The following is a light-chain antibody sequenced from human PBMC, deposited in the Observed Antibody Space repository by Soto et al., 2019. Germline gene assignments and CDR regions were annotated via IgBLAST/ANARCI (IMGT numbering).Light chain of an antibody. CDR3: CSYAGSSSVV. V-gene: IGLV2-23*01. CDR2: EGS. CDR1: SSDDGSYNL. Sequence: QSVLTQPASVSGSPGQSITISCTGTSSDDGSYNLVSWYQQHPGKAPKLMIYEGSKRPSGVSNRFSGSKSGNTASLTISGLQAEDEADYYCCSYAGSSSVVFGGGTKVTVL. J-gene: IGLJ2*01.